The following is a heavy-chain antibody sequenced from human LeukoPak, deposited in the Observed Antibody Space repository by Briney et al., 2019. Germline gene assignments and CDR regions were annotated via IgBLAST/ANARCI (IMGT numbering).Heavy chain of an antibody. V-gene: IGHV3-23*01. J-gene: IGHJ5*02. Sequence: GGSLRLSCAASGFTFSTYAMTWVRQTPGKGLECVAGISASGGTTYYADSVKGRFTISRDSSKNTLYLQMNSLRAEDTAVYYCARGIAAAGNPNWFDPWGQGTLVTVSS. CDR1: GFTFSTYA. D-gene: IGHD6-13*01. CDR3: ARGIAAAGNPNWFDP. CDR2: ISASGGTT.